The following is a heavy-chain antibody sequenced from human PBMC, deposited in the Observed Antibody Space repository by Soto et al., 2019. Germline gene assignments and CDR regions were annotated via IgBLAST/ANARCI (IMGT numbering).Heavy chain of an antibody. CDR3: ARSVYGDPFDY. CDR1: GYTFTNYI. V-gene: IGHV1-3*05. Sequence: QVQLVQSGAEEKKPGASVKVSCRASGYTFTNYIMHWVRQAPGQRLEWMGWINAGNDNAKQSQKFQGRVTITRDKSASTAYMELSSLRSEDTAVYYCARSVYGDPFDYWGQGTLVTVSS. D-gene: IGHD4-17*01. J-gene: IGHJ4*02. CDR2: INAGNDNA.